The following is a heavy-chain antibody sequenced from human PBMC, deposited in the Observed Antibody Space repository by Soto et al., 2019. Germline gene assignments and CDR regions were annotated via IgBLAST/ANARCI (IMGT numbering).Heavy chain of an antibody. Sequence: EVQLVASGGGLVKPGGSLRLSCAASGFSFSSYSMNWVRQAPGKGLEWVSSISSSASHINYADSVKGRFTISRDNAKKSLYLQMNSLRAEDTAVYYCARGYTGYCSGGTCYWFDPWGQGTLVTVSS. CDR3: ARGYTGYCSGGTCYWFDP. CDR2: ISSSASHI. CDR1: GFSFSSYS. V-gene: IGHV3-21*01. D-gene: IGHD2-15*01. J-gene: IGHJ5*02.